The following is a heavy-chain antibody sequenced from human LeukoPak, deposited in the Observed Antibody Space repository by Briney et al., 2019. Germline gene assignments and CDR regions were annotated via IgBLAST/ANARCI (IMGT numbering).Heavy chain of an antibody. Sequence: ASVKVSCKVSGYTLTKLSMHWVRQAPGKGLEWMGGFDPEDGETIYAQKFQGRVTMTEDTSTDTAYMELSSLRSEDTAVYYCATEPPQRVDTAMVTNYWGQGTLVTVSS. D-gene: IGHD5-18*01. CDR3: ATEPPQRVDTAMVTNY. CDR1: GYTLTKLS. CDR2: FDPEDGET. V-gene: IGHV1-24*01. J-gene: IGHJ4*02.